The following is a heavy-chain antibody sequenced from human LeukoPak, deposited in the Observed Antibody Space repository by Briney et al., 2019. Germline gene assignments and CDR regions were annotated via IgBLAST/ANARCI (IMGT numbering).Heavy chain of an antibody. CDR2: IYHSGST. J-gene: IGHJ6*03. CDR3: ARDQVGATEDYYYYMDV. V-gene: IGHV4-30-2*06. Sequence: SQTLSLTCTVSGGSISSGGYYWSWIRQSPGKGLEWIGYIYHSGSTYYNPSLKSRVTISVDRSKNQFSLKLSSVTAADTAVYYCARDQVGATEDYYYYMDVWGKGTTVTVSS. CDR1: GGSISSGGYY. D-gene: IGHD1-26*01.